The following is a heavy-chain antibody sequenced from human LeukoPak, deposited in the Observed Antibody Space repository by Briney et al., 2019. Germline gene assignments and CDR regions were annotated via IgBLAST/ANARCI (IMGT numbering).Heavy chain of an antibody. Sequence: SETLSLTCTVSGGSISSGGYSWNWIRQLPGKGLEWIGYIYHSGSTHYNPSLRSRVTISIDGSKNQFSLKLTSVTAADTAVYYCAREDLGALRWFDPWGQGTLVTVSS. CDR1: GGSISSGGYS. CDR3: AREDLGALRWFDP. CDR2: IYHSGST. D-gene: IGHD1-26*01. J-gene: IGHJ5*02. V-gene: IGHV4-30-2*01.